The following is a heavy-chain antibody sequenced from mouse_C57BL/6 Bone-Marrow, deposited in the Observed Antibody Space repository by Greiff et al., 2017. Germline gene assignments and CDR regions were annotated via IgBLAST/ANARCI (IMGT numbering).Heavy chain of an antibody. V-gene: IGHV1-52*01. CDR3: ARRTGSWYFDV. D-gene: IGHD4-1*01. Sequence: AQLQQPGAELVRPGSSVKLSCKASGYTFTSYWMHWVKQRPIQGLEWIGNIDPSDSETHYNQKFKDKATLTVDKSSSTAYMQLSSLTSEDSAVYYCARRTGSWYFDVWGTGTTVTVSS. J-gene: IGHJ1*03. CDR2: IDPSDSET. CDR1: GYTFTSYW.